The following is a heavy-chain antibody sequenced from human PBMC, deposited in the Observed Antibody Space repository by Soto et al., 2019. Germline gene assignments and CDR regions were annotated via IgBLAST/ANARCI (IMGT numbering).Heavy chain of an antibody. CDR3: ARDSGEQLIRRGFYYYYTAA. V-gene: IGHV3-21*01. CDR2: ILSSGASI. D-gene: IGHD6-6*01. Sequence: GGGLRGSWAACGVTFSSFSFNWVRQAPGKGLEWVSFILSSGASIYYADSVKGRFTISRDNAKNSLYLQMNSLKDEDTAVYYCARDSGEQLIRRGFYYYYTAASGKDTPALVSS. CDR1: GVTFSSFS. J-gene: IGHJ6*03.